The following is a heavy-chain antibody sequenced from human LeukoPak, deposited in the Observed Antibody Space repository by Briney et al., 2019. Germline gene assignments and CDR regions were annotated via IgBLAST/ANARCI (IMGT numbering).Heavy chain of an antibody. CDR2: IYHSGST. CDR3: ARAWIAYDY. CDR1: GGSISSGGYS. D-gene: IGHD2-2*03. V-gene: IGHV4-30-2*01. Sequence: SQTLSLTCAVSGGSISSGGYSWSWIRQPPGKGLEWIGYIYHSGSTNYNPSLKSRVTISVDTSKNQFSLKLSSVTAADTAVYYCARAWIAYDYWGQGTLVTVSS. J-gene: IGHJ4*02.